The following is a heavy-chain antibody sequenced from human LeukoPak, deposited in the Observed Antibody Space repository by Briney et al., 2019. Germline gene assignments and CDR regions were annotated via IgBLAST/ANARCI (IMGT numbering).Heavy chain of an antibody. D-gene: IGHD3-22*01. CDR1: GFTFSSYA. CDR3: ATNQITMIVVFVY. J-gene: IGHJ4*02. CDR2: ISGSGGST. V-gene: IGHV3-23*01. Sequence: GGSLRLSRAASGFTFSSYAMSWVRQAPGKGLEWVSAISGSGGSTYYADSVKGRFTISRDNSKNTLYLQMNSLRAEDTAVYYCATNQITMIVVFVYWGQGTLVTVSS.